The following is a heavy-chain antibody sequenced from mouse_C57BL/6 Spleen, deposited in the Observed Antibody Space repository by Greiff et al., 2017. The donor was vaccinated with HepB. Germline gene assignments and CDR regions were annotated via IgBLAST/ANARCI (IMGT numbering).Heavy chain of an antibody. CDR1: GYTFTSYT. CDR3: GSTGVAGDAMDY. CDR2: INPSSGYT. Sequence: QVQLQQSGAELAKPGASVKMSCKASGYTFTSYTMHWVKQGPGQGLEWIGYINPSSGYTKYNQKFKDKATLTADKSSSTAYMQLSSLTSEDSAVYYCGSTGVAGDAMDYWGQGTSVSVAS. J-gene: IGHJ4*01. D-gene: IGHD2-1*01. V-gene: IGHV1-4*01.